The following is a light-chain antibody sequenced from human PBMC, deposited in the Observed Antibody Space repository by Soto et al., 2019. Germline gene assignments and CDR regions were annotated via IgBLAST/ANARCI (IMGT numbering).Light chain of an antibody. CDR3: QQYNTWPWT. CDR1: HSVSSS. CDR2: GAS. J-gene: IGKJ1*01. V-gene: IGKV3-15*01. Sequence: EIGFTQSPGTLSLSPGERVTLSCRASHSVSSSLAWYQQKPGQAPRLLISGASTRAAGVPARFSGSGSGTDFTLTISSLQSEDFAVYYCQQYNTWPWTFGQGTKVDI.